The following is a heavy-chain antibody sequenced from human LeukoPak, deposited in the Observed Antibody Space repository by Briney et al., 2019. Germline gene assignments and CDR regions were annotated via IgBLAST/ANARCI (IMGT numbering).Heavy chain of an antibody. V-gene: IGHV4-59*12. D-gene: IGHD4-17*01. CDR3: ARDPTTVTTIFDS. CDR2: IYYSGST. CDR1: GDSFTSYY. J-gene: IGHJ4*02. Sequence: TSETLSLTCTVSGDSFTSYYWSWIRQPPGKGLEWIGYIYYSGSTSYNPSLNSRVTISVDTSKNQVSLKLRSVTAADTAVYYCARDPTTVTTIFDSWGQGTLVTVSS.